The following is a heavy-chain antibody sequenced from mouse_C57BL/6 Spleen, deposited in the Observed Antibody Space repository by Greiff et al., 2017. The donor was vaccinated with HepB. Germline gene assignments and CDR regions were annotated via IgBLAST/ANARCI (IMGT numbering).Heavy chain of an antibody. CDR2: IDPETGGT. CDR3: TIDGYYAWFAY. Sequence: LVESGAELVRPGASVTLSCKASGYTFTDYEMHWVKQTPVHGLEWIGAIDPETGGTAYNQKFKGKAILTADKSSSTAYMELRSLTSEDSAVYYCTIDGYYAWFAYWGQGTLVTVSA. V-gene: IGHV1-15*01. D-gene: IGHD2-3*01. CDR1: GYTFTDYE. J-gene: IGHJ3*01.